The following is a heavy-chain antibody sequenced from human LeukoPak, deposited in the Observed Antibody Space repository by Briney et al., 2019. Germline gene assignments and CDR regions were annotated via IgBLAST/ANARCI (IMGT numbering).Heavy chain of an antibody. J-gene: IGHJ3*02. Sequence: ASVKVSCKASGYIITSYYMHWVRQAPGQGLEWMGIINPSGGSTSYAQKFQGRVTMTRDMSTSTVYMELSRLRSDDTAVYYCARAEITMVRGVTYDAFDIWGQGTMVTVSS. CDR1: GYIITSYY. D-gene: IGHD3-10*01. V-gene: IGHV1-46*01. CDR2: INPSGGST. CDR3: ARAEITMVRGVTYDAFDI.